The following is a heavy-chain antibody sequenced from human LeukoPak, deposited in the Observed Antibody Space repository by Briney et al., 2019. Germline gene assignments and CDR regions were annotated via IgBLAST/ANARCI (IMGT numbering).Heavy chain of an antibody. D-gene: IGHD3-22*01. V-gene: IGHV1-69*05. CDR3: ARVSYYDSSGCFDY. J-gene: IGHJ4*02. CDR1: GGTFRSYA. CDR2: IIPIFGTA. Sequence: SVKLSCKASGGTFRSYAISWVRQAPGQGLEWMGGIIPIFGTANYAQKVQGRVTITTHESTSTAYVELSSLRSEDTAVYYCARVSYYDSSGCFDYWGQGTLVTVSS.